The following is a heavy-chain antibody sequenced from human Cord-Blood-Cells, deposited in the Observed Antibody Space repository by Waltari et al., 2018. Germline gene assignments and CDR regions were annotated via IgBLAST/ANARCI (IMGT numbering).Heavy chain of an antibody. CDR3: ARSKGPTGDPLYWYFDL. J-gene: IGHJ2*01. CDR2: IIPILGIA. CDR1: GGTFSSYA. D-gene: IGHD7-27*01. Sequence: QVQLVQSGAEVKKPGSSVKVSCKASGGTFSSYAISWVRQAPGQGLEWMGRIIPILGIANYAQKFQGRVTITADKSTSTAYMELSSLRSEDTAVYYCARSKGPTGDPLYWYFDLWGRGTLVTVSS. V-gene: IGHV1-69*09.